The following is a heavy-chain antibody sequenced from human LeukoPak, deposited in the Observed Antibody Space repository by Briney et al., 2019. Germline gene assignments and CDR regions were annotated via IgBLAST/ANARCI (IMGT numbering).Heavy chain of an antibody. V-gene: IGHV4-59*08. Sequence: SETLSLTCTVSGGSISSYYWSWIRQPPGKGPEWIGYIYYSGSTNYNPSLKSRVTISVDTSKNQFSLKLSSVIAADTAVYYCARIPSCSIWYMNSWGQGTLVTVSS. CDR3: ARIPSCSIWYMNS. J-gene: IGHJ4*02. CDR1: GGSISSYY. D-gene: IGHD6-13*01. CDR2: IYYSGST.